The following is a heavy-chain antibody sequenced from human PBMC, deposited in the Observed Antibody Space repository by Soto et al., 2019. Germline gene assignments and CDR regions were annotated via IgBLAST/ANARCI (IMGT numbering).Heavy chain of an antibody. V-gene: IGHV1-8*01. CDR1: GYTFTSYD. D-gene: IGHD3-3*01. CDR2: MNPNSGNT. J-gene: IGHJ3*02. CDR3: ASPARNYDFWSGYSFDI. Sequence: QVQLVQSGAEVKKPGASVKVSCKASGYTFTSYDINWVRQATGQGLEWMGWMNPNSGNTGYAQKFQGRVTMTRNTAICTAYRELSSLRSEDTAVYYCASPARNYDFWSGYSFDIWGQGTMVTVSS.